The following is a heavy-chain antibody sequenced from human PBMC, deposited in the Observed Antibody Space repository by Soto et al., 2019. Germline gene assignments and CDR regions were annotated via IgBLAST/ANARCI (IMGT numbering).Heavy chain of an antibody. J-gene: IGHJ4*02. D-gene: IGHD3-10*01. Sequence: EVQLLESGGFLVQPGGSLRLSCAASGFTFNNYAMSWVRQAPGKGPEWVSAISSSGAHTYYADSVKGRFTISRDNFKNTQDLQMSCLRARDTAVYYCALHPPGYGSGSHNYVDYWCQGTLVTVAS. CDR3: ALHPPGYGSGSHNYVDY. CDR1: GFTFNNYA. V-gene: IGHV3-23*01. CDR2: ISSSGAHT.